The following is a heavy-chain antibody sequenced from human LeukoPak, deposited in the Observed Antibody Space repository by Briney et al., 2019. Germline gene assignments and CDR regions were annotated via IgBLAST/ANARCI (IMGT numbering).Heavy chain of an antibody. D-gene: IGHD3-3*01. V-gene: IGHV3-74*01. CDR3: AKVGFSEMEWLLYSDH. CDR1: GFTFSSYW. Sequence: GGSLRLSCAASGFTFSSYWMHWVRQAPGKGLVWVSRIDSGGSSTSYADSVRGRFTISRDNAKNTLYLQMNSLRAEDTAVYYCAKVGFSEMEWLLYSDHWGQGTLVTVSS. J-gene: IGHJ4*02. CDR2: IDSGGSST.